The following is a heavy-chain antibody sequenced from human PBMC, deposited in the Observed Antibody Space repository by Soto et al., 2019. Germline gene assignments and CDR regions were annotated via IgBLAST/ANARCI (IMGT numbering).Heavy chain of an antibody. CDR3: AKGGLLAGATYFDY. CDR2: ISGSGGST. J-gene: IGHJ4*02. V-gene: IGHV3-23*01. Sequence: GWLRRTCTASGFTFSSYAMSWVRQAPGKGLEWVSAISGSGGSTYYADSVKGRFTISRDNSKNTLYLQMNSLRAEDTDVYYCAKGGLLAGATYFDYWGQGTPVTVSS. D-gene: IGHD1-26*01. CDR1: GFTFSSYA.